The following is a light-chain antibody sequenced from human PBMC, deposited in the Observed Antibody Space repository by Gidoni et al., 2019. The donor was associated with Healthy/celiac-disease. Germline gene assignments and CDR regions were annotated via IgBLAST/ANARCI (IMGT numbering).Light chain of an antibody. CDR2: KAS. CDR3: QQENSYTWT. V-gene: IGKV1-5*03. CDR1: QSISSW. Sequence: DIQMTQSPSTLSASVGDRVTITCRASQSISSWLAWYQQKPGKAPKLLIYKASSLESGVPSRFSGSGSGTEFTLTISSLQPDDFATYYCQQENSYTWTFXXXTKVEIK. J-gene: IGKJ1*01.